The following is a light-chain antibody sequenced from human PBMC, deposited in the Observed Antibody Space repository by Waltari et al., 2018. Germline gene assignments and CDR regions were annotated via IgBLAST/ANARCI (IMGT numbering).Light chain of an antibody. Sequence: QSVLTQPPSVSGAPGQRVTIPCTGHSANIRAGYGVHRYQRLPGTPPKLLTYANITRPSGVPDRFSGSQSGTSASLAITGLQAEDEAEYYCQSYDSSLGAVLFGGGTRLTVL. CDR1: SANIRAGYG. CDR2: ANI. J-gene: IGLJ2*01. CDR3: QSYDSSLGAVL. V-gene: IGLV1-40*01.